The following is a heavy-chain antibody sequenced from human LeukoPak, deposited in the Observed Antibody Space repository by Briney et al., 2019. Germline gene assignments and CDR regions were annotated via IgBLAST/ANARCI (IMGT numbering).Heavy chain of an antibody. CDR1: GFTFSSYS. CDR2: ISSSSSYI. V-gene: IGHV3-21*01. D-gene: IGHD3-10*01. J-gene: IGHJ6*03. Sequence: PGGSLTLSCAASGFTFSSYSMNWVRQAPGKGLEWVSSISSSSSYIYYADSVKGRFTISRDNAKNSLYLQMNSLRAEDTAVYYCARDLVKAYGSGSYYYYYMDVWGKGTTVTISS. CDR3: ARDLVKAYGSGSYYYYYMDV.